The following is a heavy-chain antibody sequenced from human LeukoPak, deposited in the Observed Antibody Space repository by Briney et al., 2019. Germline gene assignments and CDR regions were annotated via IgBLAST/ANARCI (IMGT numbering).Heavy chain of an antibody. CDR2: NSYSGNT. CDR3: ARVGSGSFDY. D-gene: IGHD1-26*01. Sequence: PSETLSLTCAVYGGSFSSYYWSWIRQPPGKGLEWIGYNSYSGNTNYNPSLKSRVTISVDTSKNHFSLNLSSVTAADTAVYYCARVGSGSFDYWGQGTLVTVSS. J-gene: IGHJ4*02. V-gene: IGHV4-59*01. CDR1: GGSFSSYY.